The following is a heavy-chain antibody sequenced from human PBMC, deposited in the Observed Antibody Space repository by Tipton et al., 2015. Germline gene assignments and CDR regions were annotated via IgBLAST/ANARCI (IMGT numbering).Heavy chain of an antibody. CDR3: ARQHCYSTTCYAEFYYFDY. J-gene: IGHJ4*02. CDR2: IYYSGST. D-gene: IGHD2-2*01. CDR1: GGSVSSSSYY. Sequence: TLSLTCTVSGGSVSSSSYYWGWIRQSPGKGLEWIGSIYYSGSTYHNPSLKSRVSIFVDTPKNQFSLKLSSVTAADTAVYYCARQHCYSTTCYAEFYYFDYWGQGSLVTVSS. V-gene: IGHV4-39*01.